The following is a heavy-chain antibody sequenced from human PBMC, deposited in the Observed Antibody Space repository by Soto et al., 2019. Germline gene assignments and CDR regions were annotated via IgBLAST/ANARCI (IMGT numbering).Heavy chain of an antibody. J-gene: IGHJ4*02. CDR1: GFTFSSYA. D-gene: IGHD3-22*01. CDR2: ISGSGGST. Sequence: PGGSLRLSCAASGFTFSSYAMSWVRQAPGKGLEWVSAISGSGGSTYYADSVKGRFTISRDNSKNTLYLQMNSLRAEDTAVYYCAKDDYYDSSGYYSRFDYWGQGTLVTVYS. V-gene: IGHV3-23*01. CDR3: AKDDYYDSSGYYSRFDY.